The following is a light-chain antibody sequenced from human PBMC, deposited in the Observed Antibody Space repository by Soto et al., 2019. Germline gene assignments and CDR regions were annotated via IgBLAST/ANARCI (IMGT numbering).Light chain of an antibody. J-gene: IGLJ2*01. CDR3: SSYTRAKTVV. CDR1: SSDVGAYNY. V-gene: IGLV2-14*01. Sequence: QSALTQPASVSGSPGQSITISCTGTSSDVGAYNYVSWHQQHPGKAPKLIIFDVIKRPSGVSNRFSGSKSGDTAALTIAGLQAEDEADYYCSSYTRAKTVVVGGGTKVTVL. CDR2: DVI.